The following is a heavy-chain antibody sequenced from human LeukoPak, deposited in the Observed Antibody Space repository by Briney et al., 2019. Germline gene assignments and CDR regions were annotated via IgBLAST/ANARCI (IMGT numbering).Heavy chain of an antibody. CDR2: IYQRGST. V-gene: IGHV4-4*02. D-gene: IGHD3-10*01. CDR1: GGSISSSNW. CDR3: ARVRGRAFDI. J-gene: IGHJ3*02. Sequence: SGTLSLTCAVSGGSISSSNWWSRVRQPPGKGREGIGEIYQRGSTNDNRSLKRRVTISVDKSKNQFSLKLSSVTAAAPAVYHCARVRGRAFDIWGPGTIVTVSS.